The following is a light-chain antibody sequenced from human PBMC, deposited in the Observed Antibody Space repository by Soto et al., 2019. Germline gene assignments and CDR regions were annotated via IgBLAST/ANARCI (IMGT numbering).Light chain of an antibody. J-gene: IGLJ1*01. CDR3: YSAADSSWGV. CDR1: VLAKRF. Sequence: SYELTQPSSVSVSPGQTARITCSGDVLAKRFARWFQQKPGQAPVLVIYKDTERPSGIPERFSGSSSGTTVTLTISGAQVEDEADYYCYSAADSSWGVFGTGTKVTVL. V-gene: IGLV3-27*01. CDR2: KDT.